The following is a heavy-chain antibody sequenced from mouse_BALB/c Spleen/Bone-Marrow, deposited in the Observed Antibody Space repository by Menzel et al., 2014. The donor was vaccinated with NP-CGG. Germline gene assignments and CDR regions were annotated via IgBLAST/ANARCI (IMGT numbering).Heavy chain of an antibody. Sequence: VQLQQSGPELVKPGTSVKMSCKASGYTFTSYVMHWVKQKPGQGLEWIGYIIPYNDGTKYNEKFKDKATLTSDKSSSTAYMELSSLTSEDSAVYYCASHDGYYVGWYFDVWGAGTTVTVSS. CDR1: GYTFTSYV. CDR3: ASHDGYYVGWYFDV. D-gene: IGHD2-3*01. V-gene: IGHV1-14*01. CDR2: IIPYNDGT. J-gene: IGHJ1*01.